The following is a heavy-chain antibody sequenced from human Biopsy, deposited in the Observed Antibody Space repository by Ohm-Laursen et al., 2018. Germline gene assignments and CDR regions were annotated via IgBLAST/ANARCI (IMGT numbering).Heavy chain of an antibody. J-gene: IGHJ5*02. V-gene: IGHV3-21*04. CDR1: GFDFSDYS. CDR2: VTTTSSYI. Sequence: SLRLSCAASGFDFSDYSMSWVRQAPGKRLEWVSSVTTTSSYIYYADSVKGRFTISRDNAKNSLYLQMNSLRAEDTAVYYCAKGYGPDNWFDPWGQGTLVTVTS. CDR3: AKGYGPDNWFDP. D-gene: IGHD3-16*01.